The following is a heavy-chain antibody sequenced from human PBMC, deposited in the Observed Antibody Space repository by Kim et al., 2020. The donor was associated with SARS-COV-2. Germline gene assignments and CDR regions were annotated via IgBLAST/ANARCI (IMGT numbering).Heavy chain of an antibody. D-gene: IGHD3-10*01. CDR1: GFTFGDYA. J-gene: IGHJ6*03. CDR3: AKDKGWLGEYYYYMDV. Sequence: GGSLRLSCAASGFTFGDYAMHWVRQAPGKGLEWVSGISWNSGSIGYADSVKGRFTISRDNAKNSLYLQMNSLRAEDTALYYCAKDKGWLGEYYYYMDVWGKGTTVTVSS. V-gene: IGHV3-9*01. CDR2: ISWNSGSI.